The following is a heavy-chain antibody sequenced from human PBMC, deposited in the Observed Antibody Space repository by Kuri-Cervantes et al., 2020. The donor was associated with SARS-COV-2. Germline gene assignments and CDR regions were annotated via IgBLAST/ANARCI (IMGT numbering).Heavy chain of an antibody. D-gene: IGHD4-11*01. CDR1: GFSLSTSGVG. V-gene: IGHV2-5*05. Sequence: SGPTLVKPTQTLTLTCTFSGFSLSTSGVGVGWIRQPPGKALEWLALIYWDDDNRYGPSLKSRLTITKDTSKNQVVLTMTNMDPVDTATYYCVRIRAATVIADYWGQGTLVTVSS. CDR2: IYWDDDN. J-gene: IGHJ4*02. CDR3: VRIRAATVIADY.